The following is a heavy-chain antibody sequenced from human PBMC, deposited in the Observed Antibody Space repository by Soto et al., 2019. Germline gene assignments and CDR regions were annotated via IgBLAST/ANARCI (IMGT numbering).Heavy chain of an antibody. D-gene: IGHD3-22*01. CDR2: IYPGDSDT. J-gene: IGHJ6*02. Sequence: PGESLKIPCKGSGYSFTSYWIGWVRQKPRKGLEWMGIIYPGDSDTRYSPSFQGQVTISADKSISTAYLQWSSLKASDTAMYYCAKIARGGYYLSRDYYYGMDVWGQGTTVTVSS. CDR1: GYSFTSYW. CDR3: AKIARGGYYLSRDYYYGMDV. V-gene: IGHV5-51*01.